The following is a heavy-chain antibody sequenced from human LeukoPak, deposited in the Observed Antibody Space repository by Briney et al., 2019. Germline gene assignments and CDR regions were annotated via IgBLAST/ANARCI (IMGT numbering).Heavy chain of an antibody. CDR1: GGSVSSGSYY. CDR2: IYYSGST. D-gene: IGHD2/OR15-2a*01. V-gene: IGHV4-61*01. CDR3: ARSGFYGSHPFDY. Sequence: SETLSLTCTVSGGSVSSGSYYWSWIRQPPGKGLEWIGYIYYSGSTNYSPSLKSRVAISIDTSKNQFSLKLNSVTAADTAVYYCARSGFYGSHPFDYWGQGSLVTVSS. J-gene: IGHJ4*02.